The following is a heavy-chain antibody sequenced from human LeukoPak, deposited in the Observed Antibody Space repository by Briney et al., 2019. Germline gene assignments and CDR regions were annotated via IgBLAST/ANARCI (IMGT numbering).Heavy chain of an antibody. D-gene: IGHD3-10*01. V-gene: IGHV1-18*01. CDR3: ARGPGSPYFDY. J-gene: IGHJ4*02. CDR2: ISTYNGNA. CDR1: GYTFISYD. Sequence: GASVKVSCKASGYTFISYDITWVRQAPGQGLEWMGRISTYNGNADYAQILQGRVTMTTDTSTTTAYMELRSLRSDDTAVYYCARGPGSPYFDYWGQGTLVTVSS.